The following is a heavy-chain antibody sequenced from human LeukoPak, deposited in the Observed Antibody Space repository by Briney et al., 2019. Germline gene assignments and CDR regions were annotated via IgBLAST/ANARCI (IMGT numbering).Heavy chain of an antibody. D-gene: IGHD1-26*01. V-gene: IGHV4-61*02. CDR1: GGSISSGSYY. Sequence: PSQTLSLTCTVSGGSISSGSYYWSWIRQPAGKGLEWIGRIYTSGSTNYNPSLKSRVTISVDTSKNQFSLKLSSVTAADTAVYYCARAAAWELDAFDIWGQGTMVTVSS. CDR2: IYTSGST. J-gene: IGHJ3*02. CDR3: ARAAAWELDAFDI.